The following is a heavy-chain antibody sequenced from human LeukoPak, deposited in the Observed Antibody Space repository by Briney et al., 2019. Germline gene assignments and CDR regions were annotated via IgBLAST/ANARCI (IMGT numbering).Heavy chain of an antibody. CDR1: GFTFSSYW. Sequence: GGSLRLSCAAAGFTFSSYWMSWVRQAAGKVVEWDSYISSSGSTIYYADSVKGRFTISRDNAKNSLYLQMNSLRAEDTAVYYCARDAFAYYYDSSGYYHTHWFDPWGQGTLVTVSS. V-gene: IGHV3-48*04. CDR2: ISSSGSTI. CDR3: ARDAFAYYYDSSGYYHTHWFDP. D-gene: IGHD3-22*01. J-gene: IGHJ5*02.